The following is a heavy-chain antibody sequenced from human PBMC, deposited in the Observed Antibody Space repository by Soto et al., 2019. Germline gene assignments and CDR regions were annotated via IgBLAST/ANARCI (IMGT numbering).Heavy chain of an antibody. Sequence: EVQLLESGGGLVQPGGSLRLSCAASGFTFSSHAMSWVRQAPGKGLEWVSAISASGGSTYYAGSVKGRFTISRDKSKNTLYLKMNSLGAEDTAVYYCARRHGDYFFDYWGQETLVTVSS. CDR1: GFTFSSHA. CDR3: ARRHGDYFFDY. D-gene: IGHD4-17*01. J-gene: IGHJ4*02. V-gene: IGHV3-23*01. CDR2: ISASGGST.